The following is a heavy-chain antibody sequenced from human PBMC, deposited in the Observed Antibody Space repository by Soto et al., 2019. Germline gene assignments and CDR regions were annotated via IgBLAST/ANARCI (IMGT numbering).Heavy chain of an antibody. Sequence: SVKVSCKASGGTFSSYAISWVRQAPGQGLEWMGGIIPIFGTANYAQKFQGRVTITADESTSTAYMELSSLRSEDTAVYYCARLQQLGRKLGAFDIWGQGTMVTVSS. V-gene: IGHV1-69*13. CDR2: IIPIFGTA. D-gene: IGHD6-13*01. J-gene: IGHJ3*02. CDR3: ARLQQLGRKLGAFDI. CDR1: GGTFSSYA.